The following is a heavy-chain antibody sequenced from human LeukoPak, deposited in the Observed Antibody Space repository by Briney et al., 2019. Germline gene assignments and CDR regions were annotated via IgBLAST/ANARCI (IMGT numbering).Heavy chain of an antibody. J-gene: IGHJ4*02. V-gene: IGHV3-74*01. Sequence: GGSLILSCAASGFTFSSYWMHWVRQAPGKGLAWVSRVKIDGSSTFYADSVKGRFTISRDNAKNTLYLQMTSLRAEDTAVYYCARLGARSGSYDYWGQGTLVTVSS. CDR2: VKIDGSST. CDR1: GFTFSSYW. CDR3: ARLGARSGSYDY. D-gene: IGHD3-10*01.